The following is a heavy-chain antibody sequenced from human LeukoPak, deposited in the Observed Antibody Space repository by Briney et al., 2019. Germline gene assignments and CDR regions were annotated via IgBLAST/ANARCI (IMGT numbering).Heavy chain of an antibody. D-gene: IGHD2-8*01. Sequence: PGRSLRLSCAASGFTFSSYGIHWVRQAPGKGLEWVSVVTGNGDTTYYADSLKGRFTISRDNSRNTLYLQMNSLRAEDTAVYHCARNAADCTTSACYDSWGQGTLVTVSS. CDR2: VTGNGDTT. V-gene: IGHV3-23*01. CDR3: ARNAADCTTSACYDS. J-gene: IGHJ4*02. CDR1: GFTFSSYG.